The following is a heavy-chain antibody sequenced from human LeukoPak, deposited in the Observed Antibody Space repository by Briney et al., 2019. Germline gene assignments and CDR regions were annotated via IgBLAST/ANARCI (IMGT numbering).Heavy chain of an antibody. J-gene: IGHJ4*02. CDR2: INPNSGGT. CDR1: GYTFTGYY. V-gene: IGHV1-2*02. CDR3: ARDAIIAAAGFDY. Sequence: AASVKVSCKASGYTFTGYYMHWVRQAPGQGLEWMGWINPNSGGTNYAQKFQGRVTMTRDTSISTAYMELSRLRSDDTAVYYCARDAIIAAAGFDYWGQGTLVTVSS. D-gene: IGHD6-13*01.